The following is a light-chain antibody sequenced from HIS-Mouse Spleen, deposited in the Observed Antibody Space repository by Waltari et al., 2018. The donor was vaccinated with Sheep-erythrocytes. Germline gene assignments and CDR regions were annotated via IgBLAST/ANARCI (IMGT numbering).Light chain of an antibody. CDR3: QAWDSSTAV. Sequence: SYELTQPPSVSVSPGQTASITCSGDKLGDKYACWYQQKPGPSPVLVIYQASKRPSGIPERFSGSNSGNTATLTISGTQAMDEADYYCQAWDSSTAVFGGGTKLTVL. CDR1: KLGDKY. J-gene: IGLJ2*01. V-gene: IGLV3-1*01. CDR2: QAS.